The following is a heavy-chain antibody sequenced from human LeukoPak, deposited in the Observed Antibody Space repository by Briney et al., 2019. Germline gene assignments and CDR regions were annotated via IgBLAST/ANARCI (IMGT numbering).Heavy chain of an antibody. CDR2: ITGSGSRT. CDR1: GFTFSSYA. D-gene: IGHD2-15*01. J-gene: IGHJ6*03. CDR3: ARDGGSSGTGAYYMDV. Sequence: GGSLRLSCAASGFTFSSYAMSWVRQAPGKGLEWVSAITGSGSRTYYADSVKGRFSVSRDNSKNTLYLQMNSLRAEDTAVYYCARDGGSSGTGAYYMDVWGKGTTVTVSS. V-gene: IGHV3-23*01.